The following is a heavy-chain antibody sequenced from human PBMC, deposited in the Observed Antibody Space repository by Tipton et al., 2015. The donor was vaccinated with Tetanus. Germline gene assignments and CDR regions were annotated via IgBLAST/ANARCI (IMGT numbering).Heavy chain of an antibody. V-gene: IGHV3-9*01. J-gene: IGHJ4*02. Sequence: SLRLSCAASGFTFDDYAMHWVRQAPGKGLEWVSGISWNSGSIGYADSVKGRFTISRDNAKNSLYLQMNSLRAEDTALYYCASRGSGSYYNVAGGFDYWGQGTLVTVSS. CDR3: ASRGSGSYYNVAGGFDY. D-gene: IGHD3-10*01. CDR1: GFTFDDYA. CDR2: ISWNSGSI.